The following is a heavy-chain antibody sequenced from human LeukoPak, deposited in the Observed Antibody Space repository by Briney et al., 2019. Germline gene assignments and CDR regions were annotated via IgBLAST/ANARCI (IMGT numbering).Heavy chain of an antibody. V-gene: IGHV4-30-4*08. CDR2: IYYSGST. CDR3: ARAAHRSQNLDY. D-gene: IGHD6-6*01. Sequence: SQTPSLTCTVSGGSISSGDYYWSWIRQPPGKGLEWIGYIYYSGSTYYNPSLKSRVTISVDTSKNQFSLKLSSVTAADTAVYYCARAAHRSQNLDYWGQGTLVTVSS. J-gene: IGHJ4*02. CDR1: GGSISSGDYY.